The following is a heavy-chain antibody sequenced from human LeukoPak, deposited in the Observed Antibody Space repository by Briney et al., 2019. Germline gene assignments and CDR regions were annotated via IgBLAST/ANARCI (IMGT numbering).Heavy chain of an antibody. V-gene: IGHV1-46*01. CDR3: ATDMRGIPAALYGYGY. J-gene: IGHJ4*02. D-gene: IGHD2-2*01. CDR1: GYTFTSYY. Sequence: GASVKVSCKASGYTFTSYYMHWVRQAPGQGLEWMGIINPSGGSTSYAQKFQGRVTMTEDTSTDTAYMELSSLRSEDTAVYYCATDMRGIPAALYGYGYWGQGTLVTVSS. CDR2: INPSGGST.